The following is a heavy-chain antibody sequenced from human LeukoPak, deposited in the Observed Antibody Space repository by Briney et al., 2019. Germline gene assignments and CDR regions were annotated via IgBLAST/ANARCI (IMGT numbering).Heavy chain of an antibody. J-gene: IGHJ4*02. V-gene: IGHV4-39*02. CDR1: GGSLSSRNYY. CDR2: IYYSGST. D-gene: IGHD4-17*01. Sequence: PSETLSLTCTVSGGSLSSRNYYWGWIRQPPGKGLEWIGTIYYSGSTYYNPSLKSRVTISVDTSKNYFSLRLSSVTAADTAVYYCASRPPDYGDLFDYWGQGTLVTVSS. CDR3: ASRPPDYGDLFDY.